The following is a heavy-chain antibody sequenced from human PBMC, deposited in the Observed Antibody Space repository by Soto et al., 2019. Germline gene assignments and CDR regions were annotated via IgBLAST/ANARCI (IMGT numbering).Heavy chain of an antibody. CDR2: IKSKTDGGTT. V-gene: IGHV3-15*01. CDR1: GFTFSNAW. J-gene: IGHJ6*04. CDR3: TSLYGSGSYYQTDV. Sequence: SGGSLRLSCAASGFTFSNAWMSWVRQAPGKGLEWVGRIKSKTDGGTTDYAAPVKGRFTISRDDSKNTLYLQMNSLKTEYTAVYYCTSLYGSGSYYQTDVWGKGTTVTVSS. D-gene: IGHD3-10*01.